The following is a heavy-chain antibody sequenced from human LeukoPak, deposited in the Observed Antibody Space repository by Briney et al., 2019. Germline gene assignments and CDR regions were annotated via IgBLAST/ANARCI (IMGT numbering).Heavy chain of an antibody. CDR2: IYSSGST. J-gene: IGHJ4*02. CDR3: TRAHGRITRDAYLDY. Sequence: PGGSLRLSYAASGCSVSSNYMSWVRKAPGKGQTWVSVIYSSGSTYYADSVKGRFAISRDDSKNTLHLQMNSLRAEDTAMYYCTRAHGRITRDAYLDYWGQGTLVTVSS. D-gene: IGHD3-10*01. V-gene: IGHV3-53*01. CDR1: GCSVSSNY.